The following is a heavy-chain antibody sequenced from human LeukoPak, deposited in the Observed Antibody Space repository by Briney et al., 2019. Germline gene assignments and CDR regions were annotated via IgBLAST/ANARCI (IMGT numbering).Heavy chain of an antibody. D-gene: IGHD3-10*01. Sequence: SETLSLTCAVYGGSFSGYYWSWIRQPPGKGLEWIGEINHSGSTNYNPSLKSRVTISVDTSKNQFSLKLSSVTAADTAVYYCARQQTNYYGSGVDYRGQGTLVTVSS. V-gene: IGHV4-34*01. CDR2: INHSGST. CDR1: GGSFSGYY. J-gene: IGHJ4*02. CDR3: ARQQTNYYGSGVDY.